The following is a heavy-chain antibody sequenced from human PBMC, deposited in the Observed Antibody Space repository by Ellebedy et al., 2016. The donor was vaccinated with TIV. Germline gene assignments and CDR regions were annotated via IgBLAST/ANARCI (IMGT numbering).Heavy chain of an antibody. D-gene: IGHD2-21*02. CDR3: ASTEDCGGDCYSGYYYYGMDV. CDR1: GGSISSYY. V-gene: IGHV4-59*01. J-gene: IGHJ6*02. CDR2: IYYSGST. Sequence: MPSETLSLTCTVSGGSISSYYWSWIRQPPGKGLEWIGYIYYSGSTNYNPSLKSRVTISVDTSKNQFSLKLSSVTAADTAVYYCASTEDCGGDCYSGYYYYGMDVWGQGTTVTVSS.